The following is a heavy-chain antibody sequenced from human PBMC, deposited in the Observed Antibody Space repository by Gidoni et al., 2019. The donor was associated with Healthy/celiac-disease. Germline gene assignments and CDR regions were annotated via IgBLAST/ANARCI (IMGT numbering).Heavy chain of an antibody. CDR2: ISSSSRYI. CDR1: GFTFSSYS. V-gene: IGHV3-21*01. CDR3: ARDRVGDDGDYPGYYYGMDV. D-gene: IGHD4-17*01. J-gene: IGHJ6*02. Sequence: EVQLVESGGGLVKPGGSLRLYCAASGFTFSSYSMNWVRQAPGKGLEWVSSISSSSRYIYYADSVKGRFTISRDNAKNSLYLQMNSLRAEDTAVYYCARDRVGDDGDYPGYYYGMDVWGQGTTVTVSS.